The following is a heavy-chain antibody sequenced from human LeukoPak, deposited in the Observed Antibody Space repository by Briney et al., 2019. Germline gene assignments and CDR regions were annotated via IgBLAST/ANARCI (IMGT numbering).Heavy chain of an antibody. CDR1: GFTVSSKY. D-gene: IGHD1-26*01. CDR2: IYSGATT. V-gene: IGHV3-53*01. Sequence: QTEGSLRLSCAASGFTVSSKYMSWVRQAPGKVLEWVSVIYSGATTYYADTVKGRFTISRDNSKNTVYLQLNGLRAEDTAVYYCAVGWEPTGMNYFDYWGQGALVTVSS. CDR3: AVGWEPTGMNYFDY. J-gene: IGHJ4*02.